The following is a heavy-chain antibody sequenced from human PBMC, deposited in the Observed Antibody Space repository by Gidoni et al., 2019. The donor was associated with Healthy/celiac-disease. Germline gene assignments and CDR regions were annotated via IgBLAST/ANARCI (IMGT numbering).Heavy chain of an antibody. Sequence: QVQLVQSGAEVKKPGASVKVSCKASGYTFTGYYMHWVRQAPGQGLEWMGWINPNSGGTNYAQKFQGWVTMTRDTSISTAYMELSRLRSDDTAVYYCARENMVRGVTYGMDVWGQGTTVTVSS. CDR1: GYTFTGYY. J-gene: IGHJ6*02. CDR3: ARENMVRGVTYGMDV. D-gene: IGHD3-10*01. CDR2: INPNSGGT. V-gene: IGHV1-2*04.